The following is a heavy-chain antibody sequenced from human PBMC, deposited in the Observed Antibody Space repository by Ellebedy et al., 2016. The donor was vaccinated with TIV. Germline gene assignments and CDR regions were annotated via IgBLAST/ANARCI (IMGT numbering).Heavy chain of an antibody. CDR1: GFTFSSYG. CDR2: ISYDGRNK. CDR3: AKDQYYYDSSGYYPYYYYYYMDV. D-gene: IGHD3-22*01. Sequence: GESLKISXAASGFTFSSYGMHWVRQAPGKGLEWVAVISYDGRNKYYADSVKGRFTISRDNSKNTLYLQMNSLRAEDTAVYYCAKDQYYYDSSGYYPYYYYYYMDVWGKGTTVTVSS. V-gene: IGHV3-30*18. J-gene: IGHJ6*03.